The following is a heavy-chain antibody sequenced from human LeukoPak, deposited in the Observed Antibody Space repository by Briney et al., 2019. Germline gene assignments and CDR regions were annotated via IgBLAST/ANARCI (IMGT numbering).Heavy chain of an antibody. CDR1: GGSISTYY. D-gene: IGHD6-13*01. CDR2: VDYIGST. J-gene: IGHJ4*02. V-gene: IGHV4-59*08. Sequence: SETLSLTCTVSGGSISTYYWSWIRQPPGKGLEWIGYVDYIGSTNYNPSLNSRLTISLDASKTRFSLRLRSLTAADTAVYYCARSIGSSWSHYFDSWGQGTLVTVSS. CDR3: ARSIGSSWSHYFDS.